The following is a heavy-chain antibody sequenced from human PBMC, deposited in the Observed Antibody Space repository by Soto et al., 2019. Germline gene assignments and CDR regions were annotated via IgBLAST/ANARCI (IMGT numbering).Heavy chain of an antibody. V-gene: IGHV1-18*04. D-gene: IGHD6-13*01. Sequence: ASVKVSCKASGYTFTSYGISWVRQAPGQGLEWMGWISAYNGNTNYAQKLQGRVTMTTDTSPSTAYMELRSLRSDDTAVYYCARGGSSPSLRWYYGMDVWGQGTTVTVSS. CDR1: GYTFTSYG. J-gene: IGHJ6*02. CDR2: ISAYNGNT. CDR3: ARGGSSPSLRWYYGMDV.